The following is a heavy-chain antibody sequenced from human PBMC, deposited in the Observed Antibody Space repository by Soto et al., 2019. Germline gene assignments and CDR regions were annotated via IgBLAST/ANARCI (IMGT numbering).Heavy chain of an antibody. V-gene: IGHV3-21*01. CDR3: ASDMNGYCSSTSCSDWYFDL. CDR2: ISSSSSYI. D-gene: IGHD2-2*01. CDR1: GFTFSSYS. J-gene: IGHJ2*01. Sequence: EVQLVESGGGLVKPGGSLRLSCAASGFTFSSYSMNWVRQAPGKGLEWVSSISSSSSYIYYADSVKGGFTISRDNAKNSQYLQMNSLRAEDTAVYYCASDMNGYCSSTSCSDWYFDLWGRGTLVTVSS.